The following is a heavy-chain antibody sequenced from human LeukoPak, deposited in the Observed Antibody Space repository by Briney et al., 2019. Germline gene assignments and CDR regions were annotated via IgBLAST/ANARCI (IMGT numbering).Heavy chain of an antibody. D-gene: IGHD2-15*01. J-gene: IGHJ4*02. Sequence: GGSLRLSCAASGFTFSSYVMHWVRQAPGKGLEWVALIWFDGSNKYYADSVKGQFTISRDNSKNTLYLQMNSLRVEDTAVDYCARGRQYCSGGTCYLDYWGQGTLVTVSS. CDR3: ARGRQYCSGGTCYLDY. CDR1: GFTFSSYV. CDR2: IWFDGSNK. V-gene: IGHV3-33*01.